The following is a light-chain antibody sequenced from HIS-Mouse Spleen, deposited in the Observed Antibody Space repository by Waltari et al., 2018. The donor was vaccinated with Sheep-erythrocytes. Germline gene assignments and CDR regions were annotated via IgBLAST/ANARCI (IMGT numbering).Light chain of an antibody. CDR2: WAS. V-gene: IGKV4-1*01. CDR3: QQYYSTPLT. J-gene: IGKJ4*01. Sequence: DIVLTQSPDSLAVSLGVRATINCKSSQSVLYSSNNKNYLAWYQQKPGQPPKLLIYWASTRESGVPDRFSGSGSGTDFTLTISSLQAEDVAVYYCQQYYSTPLTFRGGTKVEIK. CDR1: QSVLYSSNNKNY.